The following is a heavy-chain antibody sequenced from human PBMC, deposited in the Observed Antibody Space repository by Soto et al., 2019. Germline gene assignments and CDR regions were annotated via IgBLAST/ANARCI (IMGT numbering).Heavy chain of an antibody. CDR3: CVDTSMVKGKYFDN. Sequence: EVQLVESGGGLVQPGGSLRLSCAASGFTFSDYEMNWVRQAPGKGLEWVSYISNGGGSMYYADSVKGRFTVSRDNAKNSLYLQMNSMRAEDTALYYCCVDTSMVKGKYFDNWGQGTLVNVSS. V-gene: IGHV3-48*03. CDR2: ISNGGGSM. CDR1: GFTFSDYE. D-gene: IGHD5-18*01. J-gene: IGHJ4*02.